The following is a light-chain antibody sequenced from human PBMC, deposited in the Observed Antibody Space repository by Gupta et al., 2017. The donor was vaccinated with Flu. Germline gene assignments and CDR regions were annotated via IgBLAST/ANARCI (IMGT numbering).Light chain of an antibody. CDR1: SGSVSSTEY. CDR2: DTS. CDR3: LLYMGSGNWA. V-gene: IGLV8-61*01. J-gene: IGLJ3*02. Sequence: QTVVTQEPSLSVSPGGTVTLPCGFNSGSVSSTEYTCWYQLPPGQAPRTLIYDTSTRSSGVPNRFSGSIVGNKAALTITGAQAEDESDYFCLLYMGSGNWAFGGGTKLTVL.